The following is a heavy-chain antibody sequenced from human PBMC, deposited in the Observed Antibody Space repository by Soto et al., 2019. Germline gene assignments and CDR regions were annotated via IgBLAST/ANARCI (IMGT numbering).Heavy chain of an antibody. V-gene: IGHV3-73*01. Sequence: GASLRLSCAASGFTFSGSAMHLERQASGKGLECVYRIRIKADSYATAYAASVKGRFTISRDDSKNTAYLQMNRLKTEDTALYYCTSNGYCSGDSCYSYYYSMDVWGQGTTVTVSS. CDR2: IRIKADSYAT. J-gene: IGHJ6*02. D-gene: IGHD2-15*01. CDR1: GFTFSGSA. CDR3: TSNGYCSGDSCYSYYYSMDV.